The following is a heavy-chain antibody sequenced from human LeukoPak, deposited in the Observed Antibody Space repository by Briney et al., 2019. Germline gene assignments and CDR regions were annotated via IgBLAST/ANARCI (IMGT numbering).Heavy chain of an antibody. CDR1: GGSISGGSYY. Sequence: SQTLSLTCTVSGGSISGGSYYWSWIRQPAGKGLEWIGRIYTSGSTNYNPSLKSRVTISVDTSKNQFSLKLSSVTAADTAVYYCARGVVGATSNWFDPWGQGTLVTVSS. CDR2: IYTSGST. D-gene: IGHD1-26*01. J-gene: IGHJ5*02. CDR3: ARGVVGATSNWFDP. V-gene: IGHV4-61*02.